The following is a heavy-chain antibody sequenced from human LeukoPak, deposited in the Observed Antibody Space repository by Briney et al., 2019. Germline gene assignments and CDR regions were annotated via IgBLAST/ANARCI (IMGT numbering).Heavy chain of an antibody. CDR3: AKDKIVGDGRWDFDY. CDR1: GFSFNKYA. J-gene: IGHJ4*02. D-gene: IGHD3-16*01. CDR2: MTGGGAT. Sequence: GGSLRLSCVGPGFSFNKYAASWVRQAPGKGLEWVAGMTGGGATYHADSVKGRLVISRDNSKNTVYLQMNSLRAEDTALYFCAKDKIVGDGRWDFDYWGQETLVTVS. V-gene: IGHV3-23*01.